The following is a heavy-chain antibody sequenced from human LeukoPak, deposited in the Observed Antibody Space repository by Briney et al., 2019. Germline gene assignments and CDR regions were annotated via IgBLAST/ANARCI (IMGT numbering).Heavy chain of an antibody. CDR3: AREGYYDFWSGYYTNYYYYGMDV. V-gene: IGHV3-33*08. CDR2: IWYDGSNK. J-gene: IGHJ6*02. Sequence: PGRSLRLSCAASGFTFSSYAMHWVRQAPGKGLEWVAVIWYDGSNKYYADSVKGRFTISRDNSKNTLYLQMNSLRAEDTAVYYCAREGYYDFWSGYYTNYYYYGMDVWGQGTTVTVSS. CDR1: GFTFSSYA. D-gene: IGHD3-3*01.